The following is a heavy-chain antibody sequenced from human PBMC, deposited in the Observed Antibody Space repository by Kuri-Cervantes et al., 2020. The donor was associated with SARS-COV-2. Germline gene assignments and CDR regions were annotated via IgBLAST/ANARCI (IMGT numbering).Heavy chain of an antibody. CDR2: IYSSGTT. J-gene: IGHJ4*02. V-gene: IGHV3-53*01. CDR3: ARHPKTIPRYHFDY. D-gene: IGHD3-9*01. Sequence: GESLKISCAAAGFSVSSNFMSWVRQAPGKGLEWVSIIYSSGTTYYADSVKGRFTISRDNSKNTLYLHMNSLRAEDTAVYHCARHPKTIPRYHFDYWGQGTLVTVSS. CDR1: GFSVSSNF.